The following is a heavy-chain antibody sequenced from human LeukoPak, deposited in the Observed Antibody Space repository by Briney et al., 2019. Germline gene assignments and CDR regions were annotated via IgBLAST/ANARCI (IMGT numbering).Heavy chain of an antibody. J-gene: IGHJ4*02. CDR3: AREGVATLTGFYDY. V-gene: IGHV3-23*01. CDR2: ISGSGNIT. Sequence: GGSLRLSCAASGFTFSLYAMSWVRQAPGKGLEWVSAISGSGNITYSADSVQGRFTISRDNSKNTLYLQMNSLRAEDTAVYYCAREGVATLTGFYDYWGQGTLVTVSS. D-gene: IGHD5-12*01. CDR1: GFTFSLYA.